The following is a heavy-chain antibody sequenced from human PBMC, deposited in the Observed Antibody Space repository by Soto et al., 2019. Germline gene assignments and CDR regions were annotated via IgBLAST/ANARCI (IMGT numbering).Heavy chain of an antibody. Sequence: QVQLVQSGAEVKKPGPSVKVSCKASGYTFTSYGISWVRQAPGQGLEWMGWISAYNGNTNYAQKLQGRVTMTTDTSTSTAYMELRSLRSDDTAVYYCARGEKHIVVVTATPEGTFDPWGQGTLVTVSS. CDR2: ISAYNGNT. CDR3: ARGEKHIVVVTATPEGTFDP. CDR1: GYTFTSYG. J-gene: IGHJ5*02. V-gene: IGHV1-18*01. D-gene: IGHD2-21*02.